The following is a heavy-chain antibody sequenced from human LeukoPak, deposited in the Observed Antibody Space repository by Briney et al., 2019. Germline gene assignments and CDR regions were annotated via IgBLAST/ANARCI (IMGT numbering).Heavy chain of an antibody. Sequence: GGSLRLSCAASGFTFSSYSMNWVRQAPGKGLEGVSSISSSSSYIYYADSGKGLFTISRDNAKNSLYLQMNSMRAEDTAVYYCARDIMIVVVITKDYYGMDVWGQGTTVTVSS. V-gene: IGHV3-21*01. J-gene: IGHJ6*02. CDR3: ARDIMIVVVITKDYYGMDV. CDR1: GFTFSSYS. D-gene: IGHD3-22*01. CDR2: ISSSSSYI.